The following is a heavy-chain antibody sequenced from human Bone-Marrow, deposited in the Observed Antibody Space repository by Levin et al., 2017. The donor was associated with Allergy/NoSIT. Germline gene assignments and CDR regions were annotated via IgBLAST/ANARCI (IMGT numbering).Heavy chain of an antibody. V-gene: IGHV3-33*01. Sequence: SCAASGFTFSSYGMHWVRQAPGKGLEWVAVIWYDGSNKYYADSVKGRFTISRDNSKNTLYLQMNSLRGEDTAVYYCARGQDMVVVPAALPNYYYGMDVWGQGTMVTVSS. CDR3: ARGQDMVVVPAALPNYYYGMDV. J-gene: IGHJ6*02. CDR1: GFTFSSYG. CDR2: IWYDGSNK. D-gene: IGHD2-2*01.